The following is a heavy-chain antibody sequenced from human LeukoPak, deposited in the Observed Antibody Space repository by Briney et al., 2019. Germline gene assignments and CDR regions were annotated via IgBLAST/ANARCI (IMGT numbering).Heavy chain of an antibody. D-gene: IGHD2-15*01. CDR3: ARGYCSGGSCYSYYYYNYMDV. V-gene: IGHV4-4*07. CDR1: GGSISSYY. CDR2: IYTSGST. J-gene: IGHJ6*03. Sequence: SETLSLTCTVSGGSISSYYWSWIRQPAGKGLEWIGRIYTSGSTNYNPSLKSRVAMSVDTSKNQFSLKLSSVTAADTAVYYCARGYCSGGSCYSYYYYNYMDVWGKGTTVTVSS.